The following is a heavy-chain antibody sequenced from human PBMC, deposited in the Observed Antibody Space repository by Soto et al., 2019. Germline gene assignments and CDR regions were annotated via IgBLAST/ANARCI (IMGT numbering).Heavy chain of an antibody. CDR3: ARPYNNSFYAMDV. V-gene: IGHV5-51*01. CDR1: GYSFTTYW. CDR2: IYPGDSDT. J-gene: IGHJ6*02. Sequence: PGESLKISCKGSGYSFTTYWIDWVRQMPGKGLEWMGSIYPGDSDTRYSPSFQGQVTLSADKSISTAYLQWSSLKASDTAMYYCARPYNNSFYAMDVWGQGTTVTVSS. D-gene: IGHD1-1*01.